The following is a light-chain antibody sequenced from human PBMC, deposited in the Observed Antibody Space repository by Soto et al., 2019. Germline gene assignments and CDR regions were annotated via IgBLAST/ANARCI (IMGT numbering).Light chain of an antibody. CDR2: GNI. CDR1: SSNIGAGYD. Sequence: QSVLTQPPSVSGAPGQRVTISCTGSSSNIGAGYDVHWYQQRPGTAPKLLIFGNINRPSGVPDRFSGSKSGTSASLAITGLQAEDEGDYYCAAWDDTLNGLYVFGTGTKVTVL. CDR3: AAWDDTLNGLYV. J-gene: IGLJ1*01. V-gene: IGLV1-40*01.